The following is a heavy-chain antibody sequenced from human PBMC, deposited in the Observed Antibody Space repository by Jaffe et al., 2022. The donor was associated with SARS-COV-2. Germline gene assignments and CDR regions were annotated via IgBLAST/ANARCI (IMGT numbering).Heavy chain of an antibody. D-gene: IGHD6-13*01. CDR3: HSSSWQPPIFDY. J-gene: IGHJ4*02. CDR2: ISSSSSTI. Sequence: EVQLVESGGGLVQPGGSLRLSCAASGFTFSSYSMNWVRQAPGKGLEWVSYISSSSSTIYYADSVKGRFTISRDNAKNSLYLQMNSLRDEDTAVYYCHSSSWQPPIFDYWGQGTLVTVSS. CDR1: GFTFSSYS. V-gene: IGHV3-48*02.